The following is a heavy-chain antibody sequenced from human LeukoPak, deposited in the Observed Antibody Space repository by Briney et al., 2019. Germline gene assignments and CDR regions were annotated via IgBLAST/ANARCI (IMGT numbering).Heavy chain of an antibody. J-gene: IGHJ2*01. CDR2: IYYSGST. CDR1: GGSISSSSYY. D-gene: IGHD4-17*01. Sequence: SETLSLTCTVSGGSISSSSYYWGWIRQPPGKGLEWIGSIYYSGSTYYNPSLKSRVTISVDTSKNQFSLKLSSVTAADTAVYYCARARDLTVTTSSGWYFDLWGRGTLVTVSS. CDR3: ARARDLTVTTSSGWYFDL. V-gene: IGHV4-39*07.